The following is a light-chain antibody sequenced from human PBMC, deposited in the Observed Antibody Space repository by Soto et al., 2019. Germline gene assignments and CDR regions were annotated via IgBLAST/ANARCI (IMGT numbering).Light chain of an antibody. CDR1: SSDVGGYNY. V-gene: IGLV2-8*01. CDR2: GVN. J-gene: IGLJ2*01. Sequence: QPVLTQPPSASGSPGQSVTISCTGTSSDVGGYNYVSWYQQHPGKAPKLMIYGVNVRPSGVPDRFSGSKSGNTASLTVSGLQAEDEADYYCSSYAGSDILVFGGGTKLTVL. CDR3: SSYAGSDILV.